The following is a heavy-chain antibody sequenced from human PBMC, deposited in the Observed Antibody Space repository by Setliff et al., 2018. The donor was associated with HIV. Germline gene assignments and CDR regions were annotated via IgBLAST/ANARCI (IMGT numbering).Heavy chain of an antibody. CDR1: GYTFTDYY. J-gene: IGHJ4*02. Sequence: ASVKVSCKASGYTFTDYYIQWVRQAPGQGLEWMGWINAESGDTNYAEKFLGRVTMTRKTSINTAYMELSSLRSEDTAVYYCARERRFNWGPRDFDSWGQGTQVTVSS. V-gene: IGHV1-2*02. D-gene: IGHD7-27*01. CDR3: ARERRFNWGPRDFDS. CDR2: INAESGDT.